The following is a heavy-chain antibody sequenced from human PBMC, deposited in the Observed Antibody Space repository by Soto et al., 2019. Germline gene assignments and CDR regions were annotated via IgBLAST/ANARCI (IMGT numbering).Heavy chain of an antibody. CDR1: GFTFDDYA. V-gene: IGHV3-9*01. CDR2: ISWNSGNI. CDR3: AKDGFAFSYYYGMDV. J-gene: IGHJ6*04. Sequence: LRLSCAASGFTFDDYAMHWVRQAPGKGLEWVSGISWNSGNIGYADSVKGRFTISRDNAKNSLYLQMNSLRAEDTALYYCAKDGFAFSYYYGMDVWGEGTTVTVSS.